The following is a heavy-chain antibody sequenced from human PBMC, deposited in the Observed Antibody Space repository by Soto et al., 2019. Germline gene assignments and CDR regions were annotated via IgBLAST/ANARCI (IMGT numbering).Heavy chain of an antibody. D-gene: IGHD2-2*01. Sequence: GGSLRLSCAVSGFTFSSYWMNWVRLIPGKGLEWVAYIKPDGSATYYVDSVKGRFTISRDNAKNSLYLQMNSLRAEDTAVYYCARGVLSGSGTCYWGRGTLVTVSS. CDR1: GFTFSSYW. CDR3: ARGVLSGSGTCY. V-gene: IGHV3-7*01. J-gene: IGHJ4*02. CDR2: IKPDGSAT.